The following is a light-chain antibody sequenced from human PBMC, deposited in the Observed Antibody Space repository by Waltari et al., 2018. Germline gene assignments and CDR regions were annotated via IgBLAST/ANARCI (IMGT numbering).Light chain of an antibody. CDR1: QSVSNS. CDR3: QQSYSTPFT. CDR2: AAS. Sequence: DIQMTQSPSSLSASVGDRVTIACRTSQSVSNSLVWYQQKPGKAPKLLIYAASSLQSGVPSRFSGSGSGTDFTLTIRSLQPEDFATYYCQQSYSTPFTFGLGTKLEIK. V-gene: IGKV1-39*01. J-gene: IGKJ2*01.